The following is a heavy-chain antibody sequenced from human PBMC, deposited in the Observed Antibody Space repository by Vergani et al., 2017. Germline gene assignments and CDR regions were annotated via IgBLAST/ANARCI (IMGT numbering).Heavy chain of an antibody. CDR3: ARLRGDNWYFDL. Sequence: QVKLQESGPGLVKPSETLSLICTVSGGSINPSSSFWGWIRQSPGKGLGWSVSINYVGRTYYIPSLQRRSTVFVDTSKNQFSLNLTSVTAAATAVYYCARLRGDNWYFDLWGRGTLVTVSS. V-gene: IGHV4-39*01. CDR2: INYVGRT. J-gene: IGHJ2*01. CDR1: GGSINPSSSF. D-gene: IGHD3-16*01.